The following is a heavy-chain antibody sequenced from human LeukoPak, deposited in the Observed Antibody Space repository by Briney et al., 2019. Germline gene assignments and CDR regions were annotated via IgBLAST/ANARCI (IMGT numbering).Heavy chain of an antibody. D-gene: IGHD3-3*01. J-gene: IGHJ6*02. CDR2: ISSSSSYI. CDR3: ARDLAIFGNDYGMDL. V-gene: IGHV3-21*01. Sequence: GGSLRLSCAASGFTFSSYSMNWVRQAPGKGLEWVSSISSSSSYIYYADSVKGRFTISRDNSKNTLYLQMNSVRAEDTAVYYCARDLAIFGNDYGMDLWGQGTTVTVSS. CDR1: GFTFSSYS.